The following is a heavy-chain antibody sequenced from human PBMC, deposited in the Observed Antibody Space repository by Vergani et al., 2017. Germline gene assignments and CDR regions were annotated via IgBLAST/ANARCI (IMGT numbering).Heavy chain of an antibody. CDR2: ISSSSSYR. Sequence: EVQLVESGGGLVKPGGSLRLSCAASGFTFSSYSMNWVRQAPGKGLEWVSSISSSSSYRDYADSVKGRFTISRDNAKNSLYLQMNSLRAEDTAVYYCARDGGYCSGGSCYSNWFDPWGQGTLVTVSS. CDR3: ARDGGYCSGGSCYSNWFDP. D-gene: IGHD2-15*01. J-gene: IGHJ5*02. CDR1: GFTFSSYS. V-gene: IGHV3-21*01.